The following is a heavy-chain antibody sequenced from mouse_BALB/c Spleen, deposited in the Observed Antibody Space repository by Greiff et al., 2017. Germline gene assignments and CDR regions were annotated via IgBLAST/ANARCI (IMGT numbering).Heavy chain of an antibody. D-gene: IGHD1-1*01. CDR1: GFAFSSYD. CDR2: ISSGGGST. Sequence: EVKLVESGGGLVKPGGSLKLSCAASGFAFSSYDMSWVRQTPEKRLEWVAYISSGGGSTYYPDTVKGRFTISRDNAKNTLYLQMSSLKSEDTAMYYCARHEGYYYGSSPYYFDYWGQGTTLTVSS. CDR3: ARHEGYYYGSSPYYFDY. V-gene: IGHV5-12-1*01. J-gene: IGHJ2*01.